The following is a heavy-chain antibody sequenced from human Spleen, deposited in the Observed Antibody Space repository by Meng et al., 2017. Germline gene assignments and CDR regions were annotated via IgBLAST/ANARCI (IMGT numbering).Heavy chain of an antibody. CDR2: IKQDGSEK. V-gene: IGHV3-7*01. D-gene: IGHD5-18*01. Sequence: GESLKISCAASGFTFSSYAMSWVRQAPGKGLEWVANIKQDGSEKYYVDSVKGRFTISRDNAKNSLYLQMNSLRAEDTAVYYCAYGIRGGYWGQGTLVTVSS. J-gene: IGHJ4*02. CDR3: AYGIRGGY. CDR1: GFTFSSYA.